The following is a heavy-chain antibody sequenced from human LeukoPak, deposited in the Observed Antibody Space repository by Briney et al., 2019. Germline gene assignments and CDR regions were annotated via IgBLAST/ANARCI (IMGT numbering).Heavy chain of an antibody. D-gene: IGHD2-2*02. CDR3: AKGYGYCSSTSCYTRKTRYYYYYGMDV. J-gene: IGHJ6*02. Sequence: GRSLRLSCAASGFTFSSYAMHWVRQAPGKGLEWVAVISYDGSNKYYADSVKGRFTISRDNSKNTLYLQMNSLRAEDTAVYYCAKGYGYCSSTSCYTRKTRYYYYYGMDVWGQGTTVTVSS. V-gene: IGHV3-30-3*01. CDR1: GFTFSSYA. CDR2: ISYDGSNK.